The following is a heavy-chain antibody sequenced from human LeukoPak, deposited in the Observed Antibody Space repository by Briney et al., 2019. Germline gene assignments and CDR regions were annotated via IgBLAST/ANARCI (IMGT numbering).Heavy chain of an antibody. CDR3: ARLRYTYGKNFDY. D-gene: IGHD5-18*01. Sequence: GSLRLSCAASGFTFKAYWMSWVRQAPGTGLEWVANIQQDGSEKNYVDSVKGRFIISRDNARNSLYLEMNSLRAADTAVYYCARLRYTYGKNFDYWGQGTLVTVSS. V-gene: IGHV3-7*01. J-gene: IGHJ4*02. CDR1: GFTFKAYW. CDR2: IQQDGSEK.